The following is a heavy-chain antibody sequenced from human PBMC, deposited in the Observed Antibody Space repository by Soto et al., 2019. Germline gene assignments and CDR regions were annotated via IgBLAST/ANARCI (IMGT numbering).Heavy chain of an antibody. CDR3: ARGATAMGYYYSYYGMDV. CDR2: INHSGST. Sequence: SETLSLTCAVYGGSFSGYYWSWIRQPPGKGLEWIGEINHSGSTNYNPSLKSRVTISVDTSKNQFSLKLSSVTAADTAVYSCARGATAMGYYYSYYGMDVWGQGTTVTVSS. CDR1: GGSFSGYY. V-gene: IGHV4-34*01. J-gene: IGHJ6*02. D-gene: IGHD5-18*01.